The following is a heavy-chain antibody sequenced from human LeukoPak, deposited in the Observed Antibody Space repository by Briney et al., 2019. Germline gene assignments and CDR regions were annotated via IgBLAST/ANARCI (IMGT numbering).Heavy chain of an antibody. Sequence: GASVKVSCKASGYTFTGYYMHWVRQAPGQGLEWMGRINPNSGGTNYAQKFQGRVTMTRDTSISTAYMELSRVRSDDTAVYYCASLNSGSYHFDYWGQGTLVTVS. CDR3: ASLNSGSYHFDY. CDR2: INPNSGGT. CDR1: GYTFTGYY. J-gene: IGHJ4*02. D-gene: IGHD3-10*01. V-gene: IGHV1-2*06.